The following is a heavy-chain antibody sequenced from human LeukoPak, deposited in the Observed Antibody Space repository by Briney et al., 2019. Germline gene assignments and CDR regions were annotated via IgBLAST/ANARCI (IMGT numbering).Heavy chain of an antibody. Sequence: SETLSLTCTVIGGSITSGGSSWSWIRQPPGKGLEWIGYIYESGTTYYNPSLKSRVTISLDGSNNLFSLRLRSVTAADTAVYYCARINHYDSRGFDYWGQGTLVTVSS. D-gene: IGHD3-22*01. CDR3: ARINHYDSRGFDY. J-gene: IGHJ4*02. V-gene: IGHV4-30-2*01. CDR1: GGSITSGGSS. CDR2: IYESGTT.